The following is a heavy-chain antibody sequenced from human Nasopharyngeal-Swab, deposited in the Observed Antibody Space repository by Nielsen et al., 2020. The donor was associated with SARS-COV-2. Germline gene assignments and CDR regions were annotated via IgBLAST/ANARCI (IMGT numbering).Heavy chain of an antibody. CDR2: IYYSGST. D-gene: IGHD3-9*01. CDR1: GGSISSRRYY. Sequence: SETLSLTCTVSGGSISSRRYYWGRNRQPPGKGREGIGSIYYSGSTYYNPSLKSRVTISVDTSKNQFSLKLSSVTAADTVVYYCARVRYDILTGYHDNWFDPWGQGTLVTVSS. J-gene: IGHJ5*02. V-gene: IGHV4-39*07. CDR3: ARVRYDILTGYHDNWFDP.